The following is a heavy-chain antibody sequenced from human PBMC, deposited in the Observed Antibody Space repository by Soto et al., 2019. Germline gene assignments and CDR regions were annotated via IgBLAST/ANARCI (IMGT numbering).Heavy chain of an antibody. V-gene: IGHV3-53*01. J-gene: IGHJ3*02. D-gene: IGHD1-26*01. CDR3: ARMYSGSYFAFDI. Sequence: PGGSLRLSCAASGFTVSSNYMSWVRQAPGKGLEWVSVIYSGGSTYYADSVKGRFTISRDNSKSTLYLQMNSLRAEDTAVYYCARMYSGSYFAFDIWGQGTMVTVSS. CDR1: GFTVSSNY. CDR2: IYSGGST.